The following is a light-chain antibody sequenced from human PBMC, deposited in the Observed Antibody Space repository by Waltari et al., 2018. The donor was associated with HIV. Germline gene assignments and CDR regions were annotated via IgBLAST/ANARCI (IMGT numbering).Light chain of an antibody. CDR1: RSLLNTNGYNY. Sequence: DIVMTQSPLSLPVTPGEPDSISCRSSRSLLNTNGYNYLDWYLQKPGQSPQLLIYLGSNRASGVPDRFSGSGSGTDFTLKISRLEAEDVGVYYCMQALQTPWTFGQGTKVEIK. CDR3: MQALQTPWT. V-gene: IGKV2-28*01. CDR2: LGS. J-gene: IGKJ1*01.